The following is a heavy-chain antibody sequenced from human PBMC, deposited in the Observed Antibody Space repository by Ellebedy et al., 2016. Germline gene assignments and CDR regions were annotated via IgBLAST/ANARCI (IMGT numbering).Heavy chain of an antibody. CDR3: ARVVSPEDKEDAFDI. J-gene: IGHJ3*02. Sequence: GESLKISCAASGFTFSGYWMSWVRQAPGKGLEWVANIKQDGSEEYYVDSVKGRFTISRDNAKNSVYLQMDSLRAEDTALYHCARVVSPEDKEDAFDIWGQGTMVTVSS. CDR1: GFTFSGYW. V-gene: IGHV3-7*03. CDR2: IKQDGSEE.